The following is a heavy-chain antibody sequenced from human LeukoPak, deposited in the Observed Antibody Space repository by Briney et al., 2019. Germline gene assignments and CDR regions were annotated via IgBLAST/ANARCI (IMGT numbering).Heavy chain of an antibody. D-gene: IGHD3-3*01. CDR2: ISAYNGNT. CDR3: ARDRENDFWSGYYTHDAFDI. CDR1: GYTFTSYG. V-gene: IGHV1-18*01. Sequence: ASVKVSCKASGYTFTSYGISWVRQAPGQGLEWMGWISAYNGNTNYAQKLQGRVTMTTDTSTSTAYMELRSLRSDDTAVYYCARDRENDFWSGYYTHDAFDIWGQGTMVTVSS. J-gene: IGHJ3*02.